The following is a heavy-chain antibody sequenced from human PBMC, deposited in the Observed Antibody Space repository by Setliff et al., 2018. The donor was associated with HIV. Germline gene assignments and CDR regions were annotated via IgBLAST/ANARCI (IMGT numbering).Heavy chain of an antibody. CDR3: TKGGRTTGDY. Sequence: PGGSLRLSCVASGFTFNNYCMTWVRQAPGKGLEWVANIHEDGTKKYFVDSVRGRFTISRDNAKNSLYLQMNSLRGEDTASYYCTKGGRTTGDYWGQGTLVTVSS. J-gene: IGHJ4*02. CDR1: GFTFNNYC. CDR2: IHEDGTKK. D-gene: IGHD4-17*01. V-gene: IGHV3-7*03.